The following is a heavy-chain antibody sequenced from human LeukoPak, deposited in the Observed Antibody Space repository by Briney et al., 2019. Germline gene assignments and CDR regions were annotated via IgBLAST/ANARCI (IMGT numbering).Heavy chain of an antibody. CDR2: ITGSGGST. D-gene: IGHD3-22*01. J-gene: IGHJ4*02. Sequence: PGGSLRLSCAASGFTFSSYAMSWVRQAPGKGLEWVSAITGSGGSTNYADSVKGRFTISRDNSKNTLYLQMNSLRAEDTAVYYCVSYYYDSSGPSGLDYWGQGTLVTVSS. CDR3: VSYYYDSSGPSGLDY. CDR1: GFTFSSYA. V-gene: IGHV3-23*01.